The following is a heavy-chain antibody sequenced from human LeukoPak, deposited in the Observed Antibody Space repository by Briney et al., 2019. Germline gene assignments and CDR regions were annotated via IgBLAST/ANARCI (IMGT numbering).Heavy chain of an antibody. J-gene: IGHJ6*03. Sequence: PGGSLRLSCVASGFTFSSFAMSWVRQGPGEGLEWLSSISRSGGSTYYADSVKGRFTISRDNSKNTLYLQMNSLRAEDTAVYYCAKGTGGYYYYMDVWGKGTTVTVSS. CDR3: AKGTGGYYYYMDV. CDR2: ISRSGGST. D-gene: IGHD3-10*01. V-gene: IGHV3-23*01. CDR1: GFTFSSFA.